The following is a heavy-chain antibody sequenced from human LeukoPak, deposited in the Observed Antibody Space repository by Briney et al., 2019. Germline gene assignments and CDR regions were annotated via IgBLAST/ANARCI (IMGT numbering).Heavy chain of an antibody. CDR3: AKDSLGVVTATLFDY. D-gene: IGHD2-21*02. V-gene: IGHV3-9*01. CDR1: GFTFDDYA. Sequence: GGSLRLSCAASGFTFDDYAMHWVRQAPGKGLKWVSGISWNSGSIGYADSVKGRFTISRDNAKNSLYLQMNSLRAEDTALYYCAKDSLGVVTATLFDYWGQGTLVTVSS. J-gene: IGHJ4*02. CDR2: ISWNSGSI.